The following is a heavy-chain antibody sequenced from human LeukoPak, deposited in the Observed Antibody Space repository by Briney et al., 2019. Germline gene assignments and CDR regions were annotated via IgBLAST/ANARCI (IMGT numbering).Heavy chain of an antibody. Sequence: ASVKVSCTSSGYTFTSYDINWVRQATGQGLEWMGWMNPNSGNTGYAQKFQGRLTMTRNTSISTVYMELNSLRSEDTAVYYCARQTCTSTSCFARWFDPWGQGTLVTVSS. CDR2: MNPNSGNT. D-gene: IGHD2-2*01. CDR1: GYTFTSYD. V-gene: IGHV1-8*01. J-gene: IGHJ5*02. CDR3: ARQTCTSTSCFARWFDP.